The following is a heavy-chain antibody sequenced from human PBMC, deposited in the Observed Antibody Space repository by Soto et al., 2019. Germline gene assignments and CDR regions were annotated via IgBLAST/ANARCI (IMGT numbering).Heavy chain of an antibody. J-gene: IGHJ6*02. CDR1: GFTFSSYG. V-gene: IGHV3-33*01. CDR3: ARDPVWFGAKDYYYYYGMDV. CDR2: IWYDGSNK. Sequence: GGSLRLSCAASGFTFSSYGMHWVRQAPGKGLEWVAVIWYDGSNKYYADSVKGRFTISRDNSKNTLYLQMNSLRAEDTAVYYCARDPVWFGAKDYYYYYGMDVWGQGTTVTVSS. D-gene: IGHD3-10*01.